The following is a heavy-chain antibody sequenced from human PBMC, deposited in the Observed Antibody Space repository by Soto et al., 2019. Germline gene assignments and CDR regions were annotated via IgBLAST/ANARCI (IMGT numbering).Heavy chain of an antibody. CDR2: TYYRSRWYS. D-gene: IGHD3-10*01. J-gene: IGHJ6*02. Sequence: SQTLSLTCVGSGDTVSSNSVAWNWVRQSPSRGLEWLGRTYYRSRWYSDYAVSVRSRIDINADTSKNQVSLQLNSVTPEDTAVYYCARFDEDSDYYYYGMDGWGQGTTVTVSS. CDR3: ARFDEDSDYYYYGMDG. CDR1: GDTVSSNSVA. V-gene: IGHV6-1*01.